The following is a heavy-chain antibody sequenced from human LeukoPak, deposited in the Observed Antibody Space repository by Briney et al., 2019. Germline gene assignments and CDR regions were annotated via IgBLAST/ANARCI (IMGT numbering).Heavy chain of an antibody. CDR1: GGSISSYY. CDR2: IYYSGTT. CDR3: ARVPGSRGDY. V-gene: IGHV4-59*12. D-gene: IGHD6-19*01. J-gene: IGHJ4*02. Sequence: SETLSLTCTVSGGSISSYYWSWIRQPPGKGLEWIGYIYYSGTTDYNPSLKSRVTISIDRPKNQFSLKLSSVTAADTAVYYCARVPGSRGDYWGQGTLVTVSS.